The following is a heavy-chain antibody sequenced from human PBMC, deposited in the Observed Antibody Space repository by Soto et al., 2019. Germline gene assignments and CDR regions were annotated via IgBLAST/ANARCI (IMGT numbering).Heavy chain of an antibody. CDR3: AVLGSSSWQNWFDP. V-gene: IGHV4-30-2*01. CDR1: GGSISSGGYS. CDR2: IYHSGGT. Sequence: SETLSLTCAVSGGSISSGGYSWSWIRQPPGKGLEWIGYIYHSGGTYYNPSLKSRVTISVDRSKNQFSLKLSSVTAADTAVYYCAVLGSSSWQNWFDPWGQGALVTVSS. J-gene: IGHJ5*02. D-gene: IGHD6-13*01.